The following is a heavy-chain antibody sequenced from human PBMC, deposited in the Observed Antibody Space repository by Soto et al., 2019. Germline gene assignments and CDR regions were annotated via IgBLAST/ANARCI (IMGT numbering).Heavy chain of an antibody. Sequence: PWGSLRLSCAACVFTFRSYAMSRVRQAPGKGLERVSAISGSGGSTYYADSVKGRFTISRDNSKKTLYLQMNSLRAEDTAVYYCAKSSMLNGMDVWGQGTTVTVSS. CDR2: ISGSGGST. V-gene: IGHV3-23*01. CDR1: VFTFRSYA. J-gene: IGHJ6*01. D-gene: IGHD3-10*02. CDR3: AKSSMLNGMDV.